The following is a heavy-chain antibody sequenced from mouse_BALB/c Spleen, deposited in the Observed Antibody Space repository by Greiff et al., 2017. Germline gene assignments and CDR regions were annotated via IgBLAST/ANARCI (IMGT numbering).Heavy chain of an antibody. V-gene: IGHV1-54*03. D-gene: IGHD3-3*01. J-gene: IGHJ3*01. CDR1: GYAFTNYL. CDR3: AREVESRGNPGLAY. CDR2: INPGSGGT. Sequence: QVQLKQSGAELVRPGTSVKVSCKASGYAFTNYLIEWVKQRPGQGLEWIGVINPGSGGTNYNEKFKGKATLTADKSSSTAYMQLSSLTSDDSAVYFCAREVESRGNPGLAYWGQGTLVTVSA.